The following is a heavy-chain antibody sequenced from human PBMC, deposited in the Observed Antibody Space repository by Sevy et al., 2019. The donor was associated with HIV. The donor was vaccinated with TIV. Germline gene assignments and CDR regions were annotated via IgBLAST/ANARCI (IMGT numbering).Heavy chain of an antibody. CDR2: ISSSSSYI. J-gene: IGHJ6*02. CDR1: GFTFSSYS. V-gene: IGHV3-21*01. Sequence: GGSLRLSCAASGFTFSSYSVNWVRQAPGKGLEWVSSISSSSSYIYYADSVKGRFTISRDNAKNSLYLQMNSLRAEDTAVYYCARDSGSYYFYYYGMDVWGQGTTVTVSS. CDR3: ARDSGSYYFYYYGMDV. D-gene: IGHD1-26*01.